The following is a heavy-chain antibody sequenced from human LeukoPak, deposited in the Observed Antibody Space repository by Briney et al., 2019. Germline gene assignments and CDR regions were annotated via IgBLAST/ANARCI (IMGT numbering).Heavy chain of an antibody. CDR3: AREHCSSTSCPKLNWFDP. J-gene: IGHJ5*02. Sequence: PGGSLRLSCAASGFTLSSYSMNWVRQAPGKGLEWVSYISSSSSTIYYADSVKGRFTISRDNAKNSLYLQMNSLRAEDTAVYYCAREHCSSTSCPKLNWFDPWGQGTLVTVSS. CDR1: GFTLSSYS. V-gene: IGHV3-48*01. CDR2: ISSSSSTI. D-gene: IGHD2-2*01.